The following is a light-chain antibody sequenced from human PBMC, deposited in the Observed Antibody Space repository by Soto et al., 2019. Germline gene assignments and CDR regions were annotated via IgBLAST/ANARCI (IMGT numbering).Light chain of an antibody. CDR1: QSVSSN. Sequence: EIMMTQSPATLSVSPGERATLSCRASQSVSSNLAWYQQKPGQAPRLLIYGASTRATGIPARFSGSGSETEFTLTISSLQSEDFAVYYCQQYHNWPSYTFGQGTKLEI. V-gene: IGKV3-15*01. CDR3: QQYHNWPSYT. J-gene: IGKJ2*01. CDR2: GAS.